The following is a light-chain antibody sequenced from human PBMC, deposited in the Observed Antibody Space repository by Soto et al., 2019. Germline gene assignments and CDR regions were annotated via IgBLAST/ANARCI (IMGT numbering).Light chain of an antibody. CDR2: AAS. V-gene: IGKV1-9*01. J-gene: IGKJ4*01. Sequence: DIQLTQSPSFLSASVGDRVTITCRASQGISSYLAWYQQKPGKAPKLLIYAASTFQSGVPSRFSGSGSGTEFTLTISSLQPEDFATYYCQQLNSYPPTFGGGTKVDIK. CDR1: QGISSY. CDR3: QQLNSYPPT.